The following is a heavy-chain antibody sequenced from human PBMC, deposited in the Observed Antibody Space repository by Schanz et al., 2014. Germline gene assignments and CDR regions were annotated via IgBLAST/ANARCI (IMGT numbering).Heavy chain of an antibody. CDR3: ARAFGGYDPAGALDY. J-gene: IGHJ4*02. V-gene: IGHV1-18*01. CDR1: GYTFSNDD. CDR2: ISPYNGNT. D-gene: IGHD5-12*01. Sequence: QVQLVQSGAELRKPGTSVKVSCKTSGYTFSNDDINWVRQAIGQGLEWMGWISPYNGNTNYAQKLQGRVTMTADTSTSTVYMELSSLRSEDTAVYYCARAFGGYDPAGALDYWGQGTRVTVSS.